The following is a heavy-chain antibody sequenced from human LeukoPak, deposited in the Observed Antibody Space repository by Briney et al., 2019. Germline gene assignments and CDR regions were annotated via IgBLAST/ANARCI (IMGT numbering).Heavy chain of an antibody. Sequence: ASVKVSCKASGYSFSTYSIIWVRQAPGQGLEWMGIINPSGGSTSYAQKFQGRVTMTRDTSTSTVYMELSSLRSEDTAVYYCAREVAARSGNDAFDIWGQGTMVTVSS. CDR3: AREVAARSGNDAFDI. J-gene: IGHJ3*02. V-gene: IGHV1-46*01. CDR2: INPSGGST. D-gene: IGHD6-6*01. CDR1: GYSFSTYS.